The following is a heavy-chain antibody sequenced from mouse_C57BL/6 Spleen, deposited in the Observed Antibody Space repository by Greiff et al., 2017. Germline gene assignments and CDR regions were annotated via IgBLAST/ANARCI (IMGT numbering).Heavy chain of an antibody. J-gene: IGHJ3*01. CDR2: FHPYNDDT. Sequence: VQLQQPGAELVKPGASVKMSCKASGYTFTTYPIEWMKQSHGKSLEWIGNFHPYNDDTKYNEKFKGKATLTVEKSSSTVYLELSRLTSDDSAVYYCARRHSSGYGGFAYWGQGTLVTVSA. V-gene: IGHV1-47*01. D-gene: IGHD3-1*01. CDR1: GYTFTTYP. CDR3: ARRHSSGYGGFAY.